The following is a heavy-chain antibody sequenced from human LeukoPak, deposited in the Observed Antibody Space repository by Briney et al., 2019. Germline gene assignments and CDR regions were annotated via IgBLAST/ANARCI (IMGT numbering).Heavy chain of an antibody. V-gene: IGHV3-48*04. D-gene: IGHD1-1*01. Sequence: PGGSLRLSCAASGFTFRTYSMNWVRQAPGKGLEWISWVGISSGNTKYADSVKGRFTISGDDAKNSLYLQMNSLRVEDTAVYYCARDHNYAFDNWGQGTLVTVSS. CDR3: ARDHNYAFDN. CDR1: GFTFRTYS. J-gene: IGHJ4*02. CDR2: VGISSGNT.